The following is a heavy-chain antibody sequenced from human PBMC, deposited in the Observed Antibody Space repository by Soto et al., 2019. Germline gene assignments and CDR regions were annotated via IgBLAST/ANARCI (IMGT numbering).Heavy chain of an antibody. D-gene: IGHD6-13*01. CDR3: ARVVVLSSSWSKNSGFWGWFDP. V-gene: IGHV4-39*01. CDR1: GGSIRSSGCC. CDR2: IYYSGST. J-gene: IGHJ5*02. Sequence: LSLTGTVSGGSIRSSGCCCGWIRQPPGQGLEWIGSIYYSGSTYYNPSLKSRVTISVDTSKNQFSLKLSSVTAADTAVYYCARVVVLSSSWSKNSGFWGWFDPWGQGTLVTVSS.